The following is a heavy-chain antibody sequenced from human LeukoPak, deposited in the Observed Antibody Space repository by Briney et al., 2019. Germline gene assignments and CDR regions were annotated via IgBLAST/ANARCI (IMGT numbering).Heavy chain of an antibody. D-gene: IGHD5-18*01. CDR1: GLTFSNYW. CDR2: INSDGTTT. CDR3: ARDPHGYWWFDP. J-gene: IGHJ5*02. Sequence: PGGSLRLSCAASGLTFSNYWMHWVRQAPGKGLVWVSRINSDGTTTTYADSVKGRFTISRDNAKNTLYLQMNSLRVEDTAVYYCARDPHGYWWFDPWGQGTLVTVSS. V-gene: IGHV3-74*01.